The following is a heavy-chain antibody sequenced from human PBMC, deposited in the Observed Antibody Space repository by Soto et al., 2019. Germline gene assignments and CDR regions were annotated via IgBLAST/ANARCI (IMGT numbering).Heavy chain of an antibody. Sequence: QLGQSGAEVKKPGASVKVSCKASGYSFSSYGIIWVRQAPGQGLEWMGWIRPYNGDTNSAQKLQGRVTMTTDTSTSTAYMELRSLRSDDTAVYYCARRAEDLYYCYMDVWGKGTTFTVSS. J-gene: IGHJ6*03. CDR1: GYSFSSYG. CDR3: ARRAEDLYYCYMDV. CDR2: IRPYNGDT. V-gene: IGHV1-18*01. D-gene: IGHD1-26*01.